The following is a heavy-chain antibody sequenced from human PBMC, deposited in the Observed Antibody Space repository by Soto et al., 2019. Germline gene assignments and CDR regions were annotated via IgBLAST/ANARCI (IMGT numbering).Heavy chain of an antibody. J-gene: IGHJ4*02. V-gene: IGHV3-11*05. CDR2: IGSSSSYT. CDR3: ARRRPTGYYNY. CDR1: GFPFSDYY. D-gene: IGHD3-9*01. Sequence: QVQLVESGGDLVKPGGSLRLSCAASGFPFSDYYMSWIRQAPGKGLEWVSSIGSSSSYTNYADSVKGRFTTSRDNAKNSLYLQMNSLRAEDTAVYYCARRRPTGYYNYWGQGTLVTVSA.